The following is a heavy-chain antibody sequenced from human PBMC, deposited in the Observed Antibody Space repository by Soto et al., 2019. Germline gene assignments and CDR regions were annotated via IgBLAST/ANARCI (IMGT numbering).Heavy chain of an antibody. V-gene: IGHV3-48*02. CDR3: ARSGSSGYHRYSIGSNDAFDV. CDR2: IGSSGITR. CDR1: GFTFSSFT. Sequence: EVQLVESGGGLVQPGGSLRLSCAASGFTFSSFTMNWVRQAPGKGLEWVSYIGSSGITRYHADSVKGRFTVSRDNAMNSLYLQMNSLRDEDTALYYCARSGSSGYHRYSIGSNDAFDVWGQGTMVTVSP. D-gene: IGHD6-19*01. J-gene: IGHJ3*01.